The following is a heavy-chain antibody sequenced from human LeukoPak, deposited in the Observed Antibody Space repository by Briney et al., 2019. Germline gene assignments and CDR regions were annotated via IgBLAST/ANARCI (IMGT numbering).Heavy chain of an antibody. D-gene: IGHD3-10*01. V-gene: IGHV3-7*01. CDR3: LAAGGY. J-gene: IGHJ4*02. Sequence: GGSLRLSCAASGFTFSNYWMNWVRQAPGKGLEWVANIKPDGSEKYYVDPVKGRFSISRDNAKNLLYLQMNSLRAEDTAVYYCLAAGGYWGQGTLVTVSS. CDR2: IKPDGSEK. CDR1: GFTFSNYW.